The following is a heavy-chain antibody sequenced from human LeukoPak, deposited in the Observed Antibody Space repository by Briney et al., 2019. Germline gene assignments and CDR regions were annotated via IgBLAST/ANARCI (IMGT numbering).Heavy chain of an antibody. CDR2: INHSGST. J-gene: IGHJ4*02. CDR3: ARSLYCSSTSCYFDY. CDR1: GGSFSGYY. V-gene: IGHV4-34*01. Sequence: KPSETLSLTCAVYGGSFSGYYWSWIRQPPGKGLEWIGEINHSGSTNYNPSLKSRVTISVDTSKNQFSLKLSSVTAADTAVYYCARSLYCSSTSCYFDYWGQGTLVTVSS. D-gene: IGHD2-2*01.